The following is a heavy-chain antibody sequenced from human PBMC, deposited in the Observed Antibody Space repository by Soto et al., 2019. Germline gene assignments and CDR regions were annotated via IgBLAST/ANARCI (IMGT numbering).Heavy chain of an antibody. J-gene: IGHJ6*02. CDR2: IWDDGSNK. V-gene: IGHV3-33*01. Sequence: QVQLVESGGGVVQPGRSLRLSCAASGFTFSSYGMHWVRQAPGKGLEWVAVIWDDGSNKYYADSVKGRFTISRDNSKNTLYLQMNSLRAEDRVVYYCASLGYSLMDVWGQGTTVTVSS. CDR1: GFTFSSYG. D-gene: IGHD6-13*01. CDR3: ASLGYSLMDV.